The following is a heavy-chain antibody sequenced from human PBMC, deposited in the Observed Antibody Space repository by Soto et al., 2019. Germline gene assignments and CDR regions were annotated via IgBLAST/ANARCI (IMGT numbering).Heavy chain of an antibody. J-gene: IGHJ4*02. CDR2: IYYSGST. D-gene: IGHD2-15*01. Sequence: SETLSLTCTVSGGSISSSSYYWGWIRQPPGKGLEWIGSIYYSGSTYYNPSLKSRVTISVDTSKNQFSLKLSSVTAADTAVYYCARRVNRWYFDYWGQGTLVT. CDR1: GGSISSSSYY. CDR3: ARRVNRWYFDY. V-gene: IGHV4-39*01.